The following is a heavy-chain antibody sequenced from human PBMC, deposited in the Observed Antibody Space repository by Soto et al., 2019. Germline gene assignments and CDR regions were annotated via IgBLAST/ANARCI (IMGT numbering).Heavy chain of an antibody. Sequence: QVQLQESGPGLVKPSETLSLTCTVSGGTISSWYWSWIRQPPGKGLEWIGYIYYSGSTNCNPSLKSRVTFSVDTSKNQFSLKMSSVTAADTAVDYCARRYGSAIDYWGQGTLVTVSS. V-gene: IGHV4-59*12. CDR1: GGTISSWY. D-gene: IGHD1-26*01. CDR2: IYYSGST. J-gene: IGHJ4*02. CDR3: ARRYGSAIDY.